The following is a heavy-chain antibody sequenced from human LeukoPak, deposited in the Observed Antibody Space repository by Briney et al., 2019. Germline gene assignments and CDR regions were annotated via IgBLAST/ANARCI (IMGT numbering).Heavy chain of an antibody. D-gene: IGHD2-2*01. CDR2: IKQDGSEK. CDR1: GFTFSSYW. J-gene: IGHJ4*02. V-gene: IGHV3-7*05. CDR3: ARDQRYCSSSSCPWEPFDY. Sequence: GGSLRLSCAASGFTFSSYWMSWVRQAPGKGLEWVANIKQDGSEKYYVDSVKGRFTISRDNAKNSLYLQMNSLRAEDTAVYYCARDQRYCSSSSCPWEPFDYWGQGALVTVSS.